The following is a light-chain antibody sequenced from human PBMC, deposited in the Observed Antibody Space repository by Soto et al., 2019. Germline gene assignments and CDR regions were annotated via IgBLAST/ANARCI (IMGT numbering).Light chain of an antibody. CDR2: DAS. Sequence: DIQMTQNPSTLSASVGDRVTITCRASQSISSWLAWYQQKPGKAPKLLIYDASSLESGVPSRFSGSGSGTEFTLTISSLQPDDFATYYCQQYNSYPLTFGGGTKV. CDR1: QSISSW. CDR3: QQYNSYPLT. J-gene: IGKJ4*01. V-gene: IGKV1-5*01.